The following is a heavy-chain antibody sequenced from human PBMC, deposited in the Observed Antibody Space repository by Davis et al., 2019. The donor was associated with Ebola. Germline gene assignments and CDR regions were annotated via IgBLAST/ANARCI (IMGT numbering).Heavy chain of an antibody. CDR2: IYYSGST. J-gene: IGHJ4*02. Sequence: SETLSLTCAVYGGSFRGYYWSWIRQPPGRGLEWIGYIYYSGSTNYNPSLKSRVTISVDTSKNQFSLKLSSVTAADTAVYYCARDYGVTMVRGVIPSTYFDYWGQGTLVTVSS. CDR3: ARDYGVTMVRGVIPSTYFDY. V-gene: IGHV4-59*12. D-gene: IGHD3-10*01. CDR1: GGSFRGYY.